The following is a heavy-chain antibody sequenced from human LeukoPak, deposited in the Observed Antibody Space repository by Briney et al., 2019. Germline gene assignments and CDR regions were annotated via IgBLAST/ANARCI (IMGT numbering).Heavy chain of an antibody. Sequence: SETLSLTCAVYGGSFSGYYWSWIRQPPGKGLEWIGEINHSGSTNYNPSLKGRVTISVDTSKNQFSLKLSSVTAADTAVYYCARVGRGYSYGYGPYFDYWGQGTLVTVSS. CDR3: ARVGRGYSYGYGPYFDY. CDR2: INHSGST. D-gene: IGHD5-18*01. J-gene: IGHJ4*02. V-gene: IGHV4-34*01. CDR1: GGSFSGYY.